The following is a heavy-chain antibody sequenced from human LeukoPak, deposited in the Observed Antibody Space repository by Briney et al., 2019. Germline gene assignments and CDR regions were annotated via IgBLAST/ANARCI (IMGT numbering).Heavy chain of an antibody. CDR2: IYYSGST. V-gene: IGHV4-30-4*01. CDR3: ARDLKEASRWFGAPRGSNWFDP. Sequence: PSQTLSLTCTVSGGSISSGDYYWSWIRQPPGKGLEWIGYIYYSGSTYYNPSLKSRVTISVDTSKNQFSLKLSSVTAADTAVYYCARDLKEASRWFGAPRGSNWFDPWGQGTLVTVSS. CDR1: GGSISSGDYY. D-gene: IGHD3-10*01. J-gene: IGHJ5*02.